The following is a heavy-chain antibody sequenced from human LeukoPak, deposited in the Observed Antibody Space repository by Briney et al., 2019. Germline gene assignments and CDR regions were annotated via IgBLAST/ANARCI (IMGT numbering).Heavy chain of an antibody. J-gene: IGHJ6*03. CDR2: ISGSGGST. D-gene: IGHD2-2*03. V-gene: IGHV3-23*01. CDR1: GFTFSSCA. CDR3: AKIPDLDIVVVPAAPRYYYYYYMDV. Sequence: PGGSLRLSCAASGFTFSSCAMSWVRQAPGKGLEWVSGISGSGGSTYYADSVKGRFTISRDNSKNTLYLQMNSLRAEDTAVYYCAKIPDLDIVVVPAAPRYYYYYYMDVWGKGTTVTVSS.